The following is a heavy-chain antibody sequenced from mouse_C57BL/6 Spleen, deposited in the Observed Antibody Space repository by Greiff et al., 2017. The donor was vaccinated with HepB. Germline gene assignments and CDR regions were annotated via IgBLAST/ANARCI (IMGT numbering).Heavy chain of an antibody. J-gene: IGHJ3*01. CDR3: ARGYGSSRSFAY. CDR2: ISYDGSN. Sequence: EVKLMESGPGLVKPSQSLSLTCSVTGYSITSGYYWNWIRQFPGNKLEWMGYISYDGSNNYNPSLKNRISITRDTSKNQFFLKLNSVTTEDTATYYCARGYGSSRSFAYWGQGTLVTVSA. V-gene: IGHV3-6*01. D-gene: IGHD1-1*01. CDR1: GYSITSGYY.